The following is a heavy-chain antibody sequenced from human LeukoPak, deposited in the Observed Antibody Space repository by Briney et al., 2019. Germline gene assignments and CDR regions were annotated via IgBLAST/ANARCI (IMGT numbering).Heavy chain of an antibody. D-gene: IGHD1-26*01. CDR1: GYTFSSYG. CDR2: ISHDGDYA. J-gene: IGHJ6*04. Sequence: PGGSLRLSCAASGYTFSSYGVHWVRQAPGKGLEWVAMISHDGDYAEYADSVKGRFTISRDNSKKTMHVEMRSLRAESTAVYYCWVGFCSFFTCYEGGVGYYRRDVWGKATPVIVSP. CDR3: WVGFCSFFTCYEGGVGYYRRDV. V-gene: IGHV3-30*03.